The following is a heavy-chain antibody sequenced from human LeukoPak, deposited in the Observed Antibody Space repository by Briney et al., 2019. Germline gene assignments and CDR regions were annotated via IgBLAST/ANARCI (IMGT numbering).Heavy chain of an antibody. J-gene: IGHJ3*02. V-gene: IGHV1-69*13. CDR2: IIPISGTA. CDR3: ARAPYSSGWYGGAAFDI. D-gene: IGHD6-19*01. CDR1: GGTLSSYA. Sequence: GASVKVSCKASGGTLSSYAISWVRQAPGQGLEWMGGIIPISGTANYAQKFQGRVTITADESTSTAYMELSSLRSEDTAVYYCARAPYSSGWYGGAAFDIWGQGTMVTVSS.